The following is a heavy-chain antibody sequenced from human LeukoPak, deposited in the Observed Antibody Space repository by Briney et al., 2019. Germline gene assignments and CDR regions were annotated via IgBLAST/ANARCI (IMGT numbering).Heavy chain of an antibody. V-gene: IGHV3-7*01. J-gene: IGHJ4*02. D-gene: IGHD3-16*01. CDR3: ARDPGRGGKAVMDY. CDR2: IKEDGRVK. Sequence: GGSLRLSCAASGFIFGDYWMNWVRQVPGKGLEWVANIKEDGRVKNYVDSVRGRFTISRDNAKNSLSLEMNSLRAEDTAVYYCARDPGRGGKAVMDYWGQGTLVTVSS. CDR1: GFIFGDYW.